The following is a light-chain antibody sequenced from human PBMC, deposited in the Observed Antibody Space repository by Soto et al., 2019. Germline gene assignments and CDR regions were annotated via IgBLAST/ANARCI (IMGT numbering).Light chain of an antibody. V-gene: IGKV1-8*01. J-gene: IGKJ1*01. CDR1: QGISSY. CDR2: AAY. CDR3: QQYSSYTRT. Sequence: AIRMTQSPSSLSASTGDRVTITCRASQGISSYLAWYQQKQGKAPKLLTYAAYTLQSGVPSRLTGSGSGTDFTLTISCLQSEDFETYYCQQYSSYTRTFGQVTNVDIX.